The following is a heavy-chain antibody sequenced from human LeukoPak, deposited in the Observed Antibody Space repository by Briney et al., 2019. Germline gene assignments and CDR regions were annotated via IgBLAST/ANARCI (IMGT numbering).Heavy chain of an antibody. V-gene: IGHV4-59*12. CDR2: IYYSGST. CDR3: ARYGGSGTYFFDY. D-gene: IGHD3-10*01. J-gene: IGHJ4*02. Sequence: SETLSLTCTVSGGSISSYYWSWIRQPPGKGLEWIGYIYYSGSTNYNPSLKSRVTISVDTSKNQFSLKLSSVTAADTAVYYCARYGGSGTYFFDYWGRGTLVTVSS. CDR1: GGSISSYY.